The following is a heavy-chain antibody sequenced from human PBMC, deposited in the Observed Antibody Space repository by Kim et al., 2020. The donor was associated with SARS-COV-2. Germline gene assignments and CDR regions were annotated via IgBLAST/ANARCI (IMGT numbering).Heavy chain of an antibody. D-gene: IGHD5-18*01. J-gene: IGHJ4*01. CDR3: ARRARWIQLWNEEQYFDY. V-gene: IGHV4-39*01. CDR2: IYYSGST. CDR1: GGSISSSSYY. Sequence: SETLSLTCTVSGGSISSSSYYWGWIRQPPGKGLEWIGSIYYSGSTYYNPSLKSRVTISVDTSKNQFSLKLSSVTAADTAVYFCARRARWIQLWNEEQYFDYWGHGTLVTVSS.